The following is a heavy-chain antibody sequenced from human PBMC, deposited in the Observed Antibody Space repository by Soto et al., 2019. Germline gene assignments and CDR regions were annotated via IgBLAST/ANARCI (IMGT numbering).Heavy chain of an antibody. V-gene: IGHV3-13*01. J-gene: IGHJ6*03. CDR3: ATGGYIGSHYASGSYVSSYDYYLDV. D-gene: IGHD3-10*01. CDR1: GFTFSSYD. CDR2: IDTDGDT. Sequence: GGSLRLSCAASGFTFSSYDMHWVRQATGKGLEWVSAIDTDGDTYNPGTVEGRFTISRENTSKSLYLQMNSLRAGETAMYYCATGGYIGSHYASGSYVSSYDYYLDVWGKGTTVTVSS.